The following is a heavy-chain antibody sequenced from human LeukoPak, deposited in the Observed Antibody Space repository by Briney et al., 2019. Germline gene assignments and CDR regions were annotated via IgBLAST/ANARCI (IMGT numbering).Heavy chain of an antibody. CDR2: ISSSSSYR. CDR1: GFTFSRYS. CDR3: MSYAGRSDDY. V-gene: IGHV3-21*01. D-gene: IGHD3-16*01. Sequence: GGSLRLSCAASGFTFSRYSMSWVRQAPGKGLEWVSSISSSSSYRYYADSVKGRFTISRDNAKNSLHLQMNSLRAEDTAVYYCMSYAGRSDDYWGQGTLVTVSS. J-gene: IGHJ4*02.